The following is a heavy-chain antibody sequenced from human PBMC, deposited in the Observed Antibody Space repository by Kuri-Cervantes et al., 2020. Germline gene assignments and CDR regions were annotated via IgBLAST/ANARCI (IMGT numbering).Heavy chain of an antibody. CDR2: IYYSGST. D-gene: IGHD3-3*01. CDR1: GGSISSDSYY. V-gene: IGHV4-39*01. Sequence: SETLSLTCTVSGGSISSDSYYWGWIRQPPGKGLEWIGSIYYSGSTYYNPSLKSRVTISVDTSKNQFSLKLSSVTAADTAVYYCARLIPNYDFWSGYYWGAYYFDYWGQGTLVTVSS. J-gene: IGHJ4*02. CDR3: ARLIPNYDFWSGYYWGAYYFDY.